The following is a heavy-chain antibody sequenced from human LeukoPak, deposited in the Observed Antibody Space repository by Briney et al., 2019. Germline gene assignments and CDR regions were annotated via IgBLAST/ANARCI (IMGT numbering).Heavy chain of an antibody. D-gene: IGHD6-13*01. CDR2: ITSSSNYI. V-gene: IGHV3-21*01. J-gene: IGHJ6*02. Sequence: GGSLRLSCAASGFTFSRYSMNWVRQAPGKGLEWVSYITSSSNYISYADSVKGRLTISRDNAKNSLYLQMNSLRAEDTAVYYCARRVAAAGYYYYYYYGTDVWGQGTTVTVSS. CDR1: GFTFSRYS. CDR3: ARRVAAAGYYYYYYYGTDV.